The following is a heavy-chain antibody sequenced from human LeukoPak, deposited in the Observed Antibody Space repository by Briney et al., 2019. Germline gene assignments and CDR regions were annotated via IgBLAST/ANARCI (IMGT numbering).Heavy chain of an antibody. D-gene: IGHD3-22*01. CDR1: GGSFSGYY. V-gene: IGHV4-34*01. J-gene: IGHJ4*02. CDR3: ARGVHGRYYYDSSGYYFDY. Sequence: SEPLSLTCAVYGGSFSGYYWSWIRQPPGKGLEWIGEINHSGSTNYNPSLKSRVTISVDTSKSQFSLKLSSVTAADTAVYYCARGVHGRYYYDSSGYYFDYWGQGTLVTVSS. CDR2: INHSGST.